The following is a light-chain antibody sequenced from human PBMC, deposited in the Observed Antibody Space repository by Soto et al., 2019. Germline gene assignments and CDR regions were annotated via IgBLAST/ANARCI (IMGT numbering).Light chain of an antibody. CDR1: KLGDKY. Sequence: SSELTQPPSVSVSPGQTASITCSGDKLGDKYACWYQQKPGQSPVLVIYQDSKRPSGSPERFSGSNSRNTATLTISGTQAMDEAAYYCQAWDSSTVVFGGGTKLTVL. CDR2: QDS. CDR3: QAWDSSTVV. V-gene: IGLV3-1*01. J-gene: IGLJ2*01.